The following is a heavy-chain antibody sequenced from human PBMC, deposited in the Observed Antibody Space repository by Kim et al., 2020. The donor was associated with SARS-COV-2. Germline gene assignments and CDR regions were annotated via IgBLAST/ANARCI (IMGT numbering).Heavy chain of an antibody. D-gene: IGHD2-15*01. V-gene: IGHV4-59*12. CDR3: ASRVVAATPSNNFGDY. J-gene: IGHJ4*02. Sequence: SLKSRVTISVDTSKNQFSLKLSSVTAADTAVYYCASRVVAATPSNNFGDYWGQGTLVTVSS.